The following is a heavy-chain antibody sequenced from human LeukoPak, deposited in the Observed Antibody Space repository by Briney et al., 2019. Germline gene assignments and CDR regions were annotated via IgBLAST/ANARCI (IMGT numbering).Heavy chain of an antibody. Sequence: SETLSLTCAVYGGSFSGYYWSWIRQPPGKGLEWIGEINHSGSTNYNPSLKGRVTISVDTSKNQFSLKLSSVTAADTAVYYCARRSYGAKLRAFDIWGQGTMVTVSS. V-gene: IGHV4-34*01. CDR2: INHSGST. D-gene: IGHD2-15*01. CDR1: GGSFSGYY. J-gene: IGHJ3*02. CDR3: ARRSYGAKLRAFDI.